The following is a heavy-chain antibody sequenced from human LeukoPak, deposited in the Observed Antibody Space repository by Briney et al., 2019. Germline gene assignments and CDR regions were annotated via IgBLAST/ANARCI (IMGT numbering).Heavy chain of an antibody. CDR3: AIAGYSSGWFPDYAFDI. CDR2: ISGIGGST. J-gene: IGHJ3*02. Sequence: GGSLRLSCAASGFTFSSYTMTWVRQAPGKGLEWVSAISGIGGSTYYADSVKGRFTISRDNSKNTLYLQMNSLRAEDTAVYYCAIAGYSSGWFPDYAFDIWGQGTMVTVSS. V-gene: IGHV3-23*01. D-gene: IGHD6-19*01. CDR1: GFTFSSYT.